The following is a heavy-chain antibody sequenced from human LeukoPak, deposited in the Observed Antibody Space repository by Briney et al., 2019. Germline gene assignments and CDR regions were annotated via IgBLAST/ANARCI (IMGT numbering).Heavy chain of an antibody. J-gene: IGHJ5*02. Sequence: GSVTVSCTASGYTFTSYYMHWVRQAPGQGLEWMGVINPSGGSTIYAQKVQGRVTMTRDKSTSTVYMELSSLRSEDTAVYYCARGVIGRITIFGVVITSRSPNWFDPWGQGTLVTVSS. CDR2: INPSGGST. D-gene: IGHD3-3*01. V-gene: IGHV1-46*01. CDR1: GYTFTSYY. CDR3: ARGVIGRITIFGVVITSRSPNWFDP.